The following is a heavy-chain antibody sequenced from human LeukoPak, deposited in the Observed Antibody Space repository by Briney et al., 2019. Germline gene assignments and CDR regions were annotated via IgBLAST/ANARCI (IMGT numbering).Heavy chain of an antibody. Sequence: GGSLRLSCAASGFSFSSYGMHWVRQAPGKGLEWVAFIRYDGSNKYYADSVKGRFTISRDNAKNSLYLQMNSLRAEDTAVYYCARDSYCSTTSCYAGKIDYWGQGTLVTVSS. V-gene: IGHV3-30*02. CDR3: ARDSYCSTTSCYAGKIDY. CDR2: IRYDGSNK. J-gene: IGHJ4*02. CDR1: GFSFSSYG. D-gene: IGHD2-2*01.